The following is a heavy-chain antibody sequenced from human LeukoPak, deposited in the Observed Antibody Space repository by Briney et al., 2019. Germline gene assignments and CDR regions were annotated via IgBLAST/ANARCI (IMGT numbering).Heavy chain of an antibody. D-gene: IGHD2-2*02. V-gene: IGHV3-23*01. CDR2: ISGSGGST. CDR3: AKDKGYCSSTSCYTVGWFDP. Sequence: GGSLRLSCAASGFTFSSYAMSWVRQAPGKGLEWVSAISGSGGSTYYADSVKGRFTISRDNSKNTLYLQMNSLRAEDTAVYYCAKDKGYCSSTSCYTVGWFDPWGQGTLVTVSS. CDR1: GFTFSSYA. J-gene: IGHJ5*02.